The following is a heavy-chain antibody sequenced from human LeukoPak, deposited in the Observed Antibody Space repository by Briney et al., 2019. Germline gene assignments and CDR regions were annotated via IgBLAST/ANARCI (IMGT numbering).Heavy chain of an antibody. Sequence: KTSETLSLTCTVSGGSISSSSYYWGWIRQPPGKGLEWIGSIYYSGSTYYNPSLKSRVTISVDTSKNQFSLKLSSVTAADTAVYYCARHVGYSYAGAFDYWGQGTLVTVSS. D-gene: IGHD5-18*01. J-gene: IGHJ4*02. V-gene: IGHV4-39*01. CDR3: ARHVGYSYAGAFDY. CDR2: IYYSGST. CDR1: GGSISSSSYY.